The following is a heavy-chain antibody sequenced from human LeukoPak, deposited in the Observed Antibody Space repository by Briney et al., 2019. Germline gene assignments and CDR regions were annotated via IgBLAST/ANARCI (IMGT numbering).Heavy chain of an antibody. CDR3: ARSAAAGFSYYSYYLDV. CDR2: INSDGSST. D-gene: IGHD6-13*01. CDR1: GFTFSSYE. J-gene: IGHJ6*03. Sequence: GALRLSCAASGFTFSSYEMNWVRQAPGKGLVWVSRINSDGSSTTYADSVKGRFTISRDNAKNTLYLQMNSLRAEDTAVYYCARSAAAGFSYYSYYLDVWGKGTTVTIFS. V-gene: IGHV3-74*01.